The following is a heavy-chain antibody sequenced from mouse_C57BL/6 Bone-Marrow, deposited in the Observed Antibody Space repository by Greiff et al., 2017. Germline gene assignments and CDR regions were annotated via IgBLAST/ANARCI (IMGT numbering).Heavy chain of an antibody. J-gene: IGHJ4*01. V-gene: IGHV2-5*01. CDR1: GFSLTSYG. CDR2: IWRGGST. D-gene: IGHD2-1*01. CDR3: AKRYGKGDYYAMDY. Sequence: QVQLQQSGPGLVQPSQSLSITCTVSGFSLTSYGVHWVRQSPGKGLEWLGVIWRGGSTDYNAAFMSRLSITKDNSKSQVFFKMNSLQADDTAIYYCAKRYGKGDYYAMDYWDQGTSVTVSS.